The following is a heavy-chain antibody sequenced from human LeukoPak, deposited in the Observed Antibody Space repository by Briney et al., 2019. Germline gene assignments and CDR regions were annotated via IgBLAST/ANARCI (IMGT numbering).Heavy chain of an antibody. J-gene: IGHJ5*02. CDR2: ISGSSGST. Sequence: PGGSLRLSCAASGFTFSSYAMSWVRQAPGKGLEWVSAISGSSGSTYYADSVKGRFTISRDNSKNTLYLQMNSLRAEDTAVYYCASSTYYYGSGSYYNPNWFDPWGQGTLVTVSS. CDR3: ASSTYYYGSGSYYNPNWFDP. D-gene: IGHD3-10*01. CDR1: GFTFSSYA. V-gene: IGHV3-23*01.